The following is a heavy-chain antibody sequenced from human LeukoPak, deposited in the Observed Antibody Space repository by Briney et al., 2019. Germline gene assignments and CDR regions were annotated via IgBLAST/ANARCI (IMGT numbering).Heavy chain of an antibody. V-gene: IGHV3-33*01. D-gene: IGHD5-18*01. CDR1: GFTFSSYG. CDR3: ERERQLWSGIDAFDI. J-gene: IGHJ3*02. CDR2: IWYDGSNK. Sequence: PGRSLRLSCAASGFTFSSYGMHWVRQAPGKGLEWVAVIWYDGSNKYYADSVKGRFTISRDNSKDTLYLQMNSLRAEDTAMYYCERERQLWSGIDAFDIWGQGTMVAVSS.